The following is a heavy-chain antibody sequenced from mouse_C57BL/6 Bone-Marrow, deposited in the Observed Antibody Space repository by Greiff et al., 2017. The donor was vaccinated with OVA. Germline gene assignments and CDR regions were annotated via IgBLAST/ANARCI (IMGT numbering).Heavy chain of an antibody. D-gene: IGHD1-1*01. CDR1: GYTFTSYW. J-gene: IGHJ1*03. V-gene: IGHV1-55*01. CDR3: ARWDYGSSPPDV. CDR2: IYPGSGST. Sequence: QVQLQQPGAELVKPGASVKMSCKASGYTFTSYWITWVKQRPGQGLEWIGDIYPGSGSTNYNEKFKSKATLTVDTSSSTAYMQLSSLTSEDSAVYYCARWDYGSSPPDVWGTGTTVTVSS.